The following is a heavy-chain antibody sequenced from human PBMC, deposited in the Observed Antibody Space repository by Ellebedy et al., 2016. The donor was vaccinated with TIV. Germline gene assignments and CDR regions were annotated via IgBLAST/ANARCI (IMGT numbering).Heavy chain of an antibody. V-gene: IGHV3-23*01. CDR2: INSGGDTT. D-gene: IGHD3-10*01. Sequence: GESLKISCAASGFPFNIYDMTWVRQAPGKGLECVSAINSGGDTTYYAGSVKGRFTISRDNSKNTLYLQMNSLRTEDTAVYYCARVGGSVRAFDIWGQGTMVTVSS. J-gene: IGHJ3*02. CDR3: ARVGGSVRAFDI. CDR1: GFPFNIYD.